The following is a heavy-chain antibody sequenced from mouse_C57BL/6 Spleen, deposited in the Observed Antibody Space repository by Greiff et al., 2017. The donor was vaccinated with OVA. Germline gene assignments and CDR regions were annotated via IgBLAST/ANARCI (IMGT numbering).Heavy chain of an antibody. D-gene: IGHD2-4*01. CDR3: ARCGIYYDYERDY. CDR1: GYAFSSSW. CDR2: IYPGDGDT. J-gene: IGHJ2*01. Sequence: QVQLQQSGPELVKPGASVKISCKASGYAFSSSWMNWVKQRPGTGLEWIGRIYPGDGDTNYNGKFKGKATLTADKSSSTAYMQLSSLTSEDSAVYFCARCGIYYDYERDYWGQGTTLTVSS. V-gene: IGHV1-82*01.